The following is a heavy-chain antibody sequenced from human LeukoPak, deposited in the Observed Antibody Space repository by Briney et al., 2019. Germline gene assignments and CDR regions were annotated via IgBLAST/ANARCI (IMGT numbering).Heavy chain of an antibody. CDR1: GFTFSVYY. D-gene: IGHD1-26*01. V-gene: IGHV3-11*04. CDR2: ISDSGTTT. J-gene: IGHJ4*02. CDR3: ARSRQMGYSHGTAY. Sequence: KPGGSLRLSCAASGFTFSVYYMSWIRQAPGKGLEWVSYISDSGTTTYYADSVRGRFTISRDNAKNLLYLQMNSLRAEDTAVYYCARSRQMGYSHGTAYWGQGNLVIVSS.